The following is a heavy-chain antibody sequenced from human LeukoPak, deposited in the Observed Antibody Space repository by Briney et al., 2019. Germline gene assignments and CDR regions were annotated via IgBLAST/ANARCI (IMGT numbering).Heavy chain of an antibody. CDR3: AYSMVRALLRS. J-gene: IGHJ5*02. CDR1: GGSISSSSYY. Sequence: SETLSLTCTVSGGSISSSSYYWGWIRQPPGKGLEWIGSIYHSGSTYYNPSLKSRVTTSVDTSKNQFSLKLSSVTAADTAVYYCAYSMVRALLRSWGQGTLVTVSS. CDR2: IYHSGST. V-gene: IGHV4-39*01. D-gene: IGHD3-10*01.